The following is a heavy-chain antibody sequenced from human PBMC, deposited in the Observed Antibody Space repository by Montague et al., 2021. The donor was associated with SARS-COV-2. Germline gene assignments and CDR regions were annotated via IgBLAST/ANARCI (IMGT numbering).Heavy chain of an antibody. CDR1: GGSISSFY. V-gene: IGHV4-4*07. CDR3: ARGVVAATQVVDY. D-gene: IGHD2-15*01. Sequence: SETLSLTCTVSGGSISSFYWHWIRQPAGKGLEWIGRIYASGGTNYNPSLRSRVTMSVDTSKNQFSLKLNSVTAADTAVYYCARGVVAATQVVDYWGRGTLVTVSS. CDR2: IYASGGT. J-gene: IGHJ4*02.